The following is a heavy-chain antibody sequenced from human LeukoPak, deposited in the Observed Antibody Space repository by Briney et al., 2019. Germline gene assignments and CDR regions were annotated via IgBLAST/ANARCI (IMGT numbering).Heavy chain of an antibody. Sequence: PGGSLRLSCAASGFNFNSYTMNWVHQAPGKGLQWVANILASGSPTYYADSVEGRFIISIQMNSLRVEDTAIYYCAKDLRPDGVDNFDHWGQGILVTVSS. J-gene: IGHJ4*02. D-gene: IGHD2-8*01. CDR1: GFNFNSYT. CDR3: AKDLRPDGVDNFDH. V-gene: IGHV3-23*01. CDR2: ILASGSPT.